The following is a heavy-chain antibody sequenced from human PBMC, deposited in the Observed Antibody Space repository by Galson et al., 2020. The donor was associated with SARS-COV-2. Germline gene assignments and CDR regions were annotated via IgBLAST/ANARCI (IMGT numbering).Heavy chain of an antibody. CDR3: ARDLDSVVVVAATPDY. J-gene: IGHJ4*02. V-gene: IGHV3-30*01. Sequence: FTISRDNSKNTLYLQMNSLRAEDTAVYYCARDLDSVVVVAATPDYWGQGTLVTVSS. D-gene: IGHD2-15*01.